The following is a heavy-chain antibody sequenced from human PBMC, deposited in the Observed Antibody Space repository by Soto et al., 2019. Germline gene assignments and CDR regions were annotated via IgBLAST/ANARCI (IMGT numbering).Heavy chain of an antibody. J-gene: IGHJ4*02. CDR2: IYYSGST. CDR1: GGSISSSSYY. D-gene: IGHD3-10*01. Sequence: LETLSLTCTVSGGSISSSSYYWGWIRQPPGKGLEWIGSIYYSGSTYYNPSLKSRVTISVDTSKNQFSLKLSSVTAADTAVYYCARLITMVRGVHFDYWGQGTLVTVSS. V-gene: IGHV4-39*01. CDR3: ARLITMVRGVHFDY.